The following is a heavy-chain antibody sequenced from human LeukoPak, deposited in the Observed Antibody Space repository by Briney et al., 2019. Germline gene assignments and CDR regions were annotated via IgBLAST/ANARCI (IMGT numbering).Heavy chain of an antibody. CDR1: GGSFSGYY. V-gene: IGHV4-34*01. Sequence: SETLSLTCAVYGGSFSGYYWSWIRQPPGKGLEWIGEINHSGSTNYNPSLKSRVTISVDTSKNQFSLKLSSVTAADTAVYYCARGLVRITMVRGVGFDYWGQGTLVTVSS. CDR3: ARGLVRITMVRGVGFDY. CDR2: INHSGST. J-gene: IGHJ4*02. D-gene: IGHD3-10*01.